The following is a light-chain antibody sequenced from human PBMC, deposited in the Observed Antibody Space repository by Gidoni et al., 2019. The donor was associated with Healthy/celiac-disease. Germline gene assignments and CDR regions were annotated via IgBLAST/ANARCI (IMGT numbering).Light chain of an antibody. V-gene: IGLV10-54*02. CDR3: SALDSSLSAYV. Sequence: QAGLTQPPSVSKGLSQTATLTCTGNSNIVGNQGAAWLQQHQGHPPKLLSYRNNNRPSGISERFSASRSGNTASLTITGLQPEDEADYYCSALDSSLSAYVFGTGTKVTVL. CDR2: RNN. J-gene: IGLJ1*01. CDR1: SNIVGNQG.